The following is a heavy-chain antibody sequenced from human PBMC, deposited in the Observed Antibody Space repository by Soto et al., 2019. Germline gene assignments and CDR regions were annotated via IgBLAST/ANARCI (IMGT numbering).Heavy chain of an antibody. CDR3: VKEGTVTTAGPRF. CDR2: FSGSSGST. CDR1: GFTFSTFV. V-gene: IGHV3-23*01. Sequence: EVQLLESGGGLVQPGGSLRLSCAASGFTFSTFVMSWVRQAPGKGLEWVSGFSGSSGSTYYADSVKGRFTISRDNSKNTLYLQMNSRRAEDTAVYYCVKEGTVTTAGPRFWGQGTLVTVSS. J-gene: IGHJ4*02. D-gene: IGHD4-17*01.